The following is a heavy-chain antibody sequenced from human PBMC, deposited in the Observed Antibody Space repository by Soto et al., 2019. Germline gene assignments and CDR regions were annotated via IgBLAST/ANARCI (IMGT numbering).Heavy chain of an antibody. J-gene: IGHJ6*03. CDR3: ARARVLQLLRYYYYMDV. V-gene: IGHV4-34*01. CDR1: GESFTGYY. D-gene: IGHD3-16*01. Sequence: VQLQQWGAGLLKPSETLSLTCAVYGESFTGYYWSWIRQPPGKGLEWIGEINQSGSTNYNPSLKSRVTILVDTSKSQFSLKLKSVTAADTAVYYCARARVLQLLRYYYYMDVWGKGTTVTVSS. CDR2: INQSGST.